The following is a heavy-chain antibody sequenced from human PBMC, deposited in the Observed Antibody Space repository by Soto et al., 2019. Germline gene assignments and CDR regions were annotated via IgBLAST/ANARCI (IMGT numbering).Heavy chain of an antibody. J-gene: IGHJ6*03. CDR1: GFTFSSYA. V-gene: IGHV3-23*01. CDR3: ANSAPIFYYYYMDV. Sequence: GGSLRLSCAASGFTFSSYAMSWVRQAPGKGLKWISAISGSGGSTYYADSVKGRFTISRDNSKNTLYLQMNSLRAEDTVVYYCANSAPIFYYYYMDVWGKGTTVTVSS. D-gene: IGHD3-10*01. CDR2: ISGSGGST.